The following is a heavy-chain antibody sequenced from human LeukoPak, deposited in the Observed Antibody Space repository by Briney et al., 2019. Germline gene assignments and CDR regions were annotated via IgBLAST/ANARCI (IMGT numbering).Heavy chain of an antibody. CDR2: INSDGSTT. J-gene: IGHJ4*01. CDR3: ARGYIYGYYC. D-gene: IGHD5-18*01. V-gene: IGHV3-74*01. CDR1: GFTFSNNW. Sequence: GGSLRLSCAASGFTFSNNWMHCVRQAPGKGLVWVSRINSDGSTTTYADSVKGRFTISRDNAKNTLYLQMNSLRAEDTAVYYCARGYIYGYYCWGPVALVTVSS.